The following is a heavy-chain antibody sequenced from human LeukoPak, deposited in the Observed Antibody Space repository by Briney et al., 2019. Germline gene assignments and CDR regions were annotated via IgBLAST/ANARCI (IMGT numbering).Heavy chain of an antibody. CDR1: GGSISSSSYY. CDR3: ARVPHYYDNSGYFHDAFDI. D-gene: IGHD3-22*01. V-gene: IGHV4-39*07. Sequence: SETLSLTCTVSGGSISSSSYYWGWIRQPPGKGLEWIGSIYYSGSTYYNPSLKSRVTISVDTSKNQFSLKLSSVTAADTAVYYCARVPHYYDNSGYFHDAFDIWGQGTMVTVSS. J-gene: IGHJ3*02. CDR2: IYYSGST.